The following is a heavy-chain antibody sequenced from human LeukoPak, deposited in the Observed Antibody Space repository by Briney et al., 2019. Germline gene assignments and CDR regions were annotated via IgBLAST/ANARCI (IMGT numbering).Heavy chain of an antibody. V-gene: IGHV3-23*01. CDR3: AKMRDFWSGYLGYFDL. CDR2: ISAGGSST. CDR1: GFTFSSYA. J-gene: IGHJ2*01. Sequence: PGGSLRLSCAASGFTFSSYAMSWVRQAPGKGLEWVSAISAGGSSTYSADSVKGRFTISRDNSKNTLYLRMNSLRAEDTAVYYCAKMRDFWSGYLGYFDLWGRGTLATVSS. D-gene: IGHD3-3*01.